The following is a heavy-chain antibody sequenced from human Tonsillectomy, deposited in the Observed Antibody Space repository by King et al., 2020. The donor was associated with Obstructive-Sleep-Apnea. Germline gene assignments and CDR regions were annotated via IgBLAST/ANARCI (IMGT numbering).Heavy chain of an antibody. CDR1: GGSVDSSSHY. J-gene: IGHJ5*02. D-gene: IGHD6-13*01. CDR3: RREWAGGTNFFDP. CDR2: FYYSGRT. V-gene: IGHV4-39*07. Sequence: LQLQESGPGLVKPSETLSLTCTVSGGSVDSSSHYWGWIRQPPGKGLEWIGTFYYSGRTYYDPSLKSRVTISVDTSKNQFSLKLTSVTAADTAGYYCRREWAGGTNFFDPWGQGTLVTVSS.